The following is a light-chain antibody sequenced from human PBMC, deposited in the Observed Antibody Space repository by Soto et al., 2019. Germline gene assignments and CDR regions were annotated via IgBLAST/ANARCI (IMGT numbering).Light chain of an antibody. CDR1: QGISSY. J-gene: IGKJ2*01. Sequence: DIQLTQSPSFLSASVGDRVTITCRASQGISSYLAWYQQKPGKAPKLLIYAASTLQTGVPSRFSGSGSGTEFTLTIDSLQPEDFATYYCQQFNSYPYTFGQGTELEIK. CDR3: QQFNSYPYT. CDR2: AAS. V-gene: IGKV1-9*01.